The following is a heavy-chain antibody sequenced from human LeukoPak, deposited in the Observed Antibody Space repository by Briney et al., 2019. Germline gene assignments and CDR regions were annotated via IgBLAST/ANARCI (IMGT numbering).Heavy chain of an antibody. D-gene: IGHD4-23*01. J-gene: IGHJ4*02. V-gene: IGHV4-59*01. CDR2: IYYSGST. Sequence: SETLSLTCAVYGGSFSGYYWSWIRQPPGKGLEWIGYIYYSGSTNYNPSLKSRVTTSVDTSKNQFSLKLSSVTAADTAVYYCARDTGTVVDYWGQGTLVAVSS. CDR3: ARDTGTVVDY. CDR1: GGSFSGYY.